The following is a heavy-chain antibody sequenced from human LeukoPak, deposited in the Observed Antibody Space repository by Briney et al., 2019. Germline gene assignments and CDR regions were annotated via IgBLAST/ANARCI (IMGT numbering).Heavy chain of an antibody. Sequence: ASVKVSCKASGYTFTSYYMHWVRQALGQGLEWMGIINPSGGSTSYAQKFQGRVTMTRDTSTSTVYMELSSLRSEDTAVYYCARTLYISAAPGGFDYWGQGTLVTVSS. V-gene: IGHV1-46*01. CDR1: GYTFTSYY. CDR3: ARTLYISAAPGGFDY. D-gene: IGHD6-13*01. J-gene: IGHJ4*02. CDR2: INPSGGST.